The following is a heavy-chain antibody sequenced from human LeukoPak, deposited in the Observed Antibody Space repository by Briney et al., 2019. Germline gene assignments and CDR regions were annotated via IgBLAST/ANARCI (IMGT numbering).Heavy chain of an antibody. CDR3: ASSPGIIGMNYYYYYYMDV. Sequence: PGGSLRLSCAASGFTFSSYWMSWVRQAPGKGLEWVANIKQDGSEKYYVDSVKGRFTISRDNAKNSLYLQMNSLRAEDTAVYYCASSPGIIGMNYYYYYYMDVWGKGTTVTVSS. CDR1: GFTFSSYW. J-gene: IGHJ6*03. D-gene: IGHD2/OR15-2a*01. V-gene: IGHV3-7*01. CDR2: IKQDGSEK.